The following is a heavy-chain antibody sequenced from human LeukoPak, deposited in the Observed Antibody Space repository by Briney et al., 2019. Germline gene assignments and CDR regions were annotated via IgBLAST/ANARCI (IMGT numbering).Heavy chain of an antibody. CDR1: GYSISSGAY. D-gene: IGHD3-10*01. V-gene: IGHV4-38-2*01. J-gene: IGHJ6*04. Sequence: SETLSLTCAVSGYSISSGAYWGWLRQPPGKGLEWIGCIYHDGSTYYNPSLESRVTMSVDTSKNQFSLNLNSVTAADTAVYYCARVSRGSAYYGLDVWGKGTTVAVSS. CDR3: ARVSRGSAYYGLDV. CDR2: IYHDGST.